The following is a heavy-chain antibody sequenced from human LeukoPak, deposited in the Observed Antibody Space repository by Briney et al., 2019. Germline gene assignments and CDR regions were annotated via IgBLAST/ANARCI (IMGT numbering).Heavy chain of an antibody. Sequence: GGSLRLSCAASGYTFSSYGMHWVRQAPGKGLEWVAVIWYDGSNKYYADSVKGRFTISRDNPKNTLYLQMNSLRAEDTAVYYCARDDVAVTGALDFWGQGTLVTVSS. J-gene: IGHJ4*02. CDR2: IWYDGSNK. D-gene: IGHD6-19*01. CDR1: GYTFSSYG. CDR3: ARDDVAVTGALDF. V-gene: IGHV3-33*01.